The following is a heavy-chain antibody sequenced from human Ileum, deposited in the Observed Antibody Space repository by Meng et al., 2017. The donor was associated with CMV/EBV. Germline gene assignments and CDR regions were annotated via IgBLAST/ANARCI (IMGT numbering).Heavy chain of an antibody. CDR3: AREGGDYSNAFYYGMDV. CDR1: GFTFSSYS. Sequence: GGSLRLSCAASGFTFSSYSMNWVRQAPGKGLEWVSSISSSSSYIYYADSVKGRFTISRDNAKNSLYLQMNSLRAEDTAVYYCAREGGDYSNAFYYGMDVWGQGTTVTVSS. J-gene: IGHJ6*02. V-gene: IGHV3-21*01. D-gene: IGHD4-11*01. CDR2: ISSSSSYI.